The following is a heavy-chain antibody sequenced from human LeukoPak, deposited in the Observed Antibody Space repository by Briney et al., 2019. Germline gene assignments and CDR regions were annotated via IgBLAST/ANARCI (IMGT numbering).Heavy chain of an antibody. CDR1: GFTFRNYG. D-gene: IGHD2-15*01. V-gene: IGHV3-30*13. Sequence: PGGSLRLSCSASGFTFRNYGIHWVRQAPGKGFDWVTVVTHDGSKMYYADSVEGRFIISRDNSKDMVYLQMNRLTSEDTAMYYCVRGGSEVVVAAALGAFDIWGQGTMVTVSS. J-gene: IGHJ3*02. CDR3: VRGGSEVVVAAALGAFDI. CDR2: VTHDGSKM.